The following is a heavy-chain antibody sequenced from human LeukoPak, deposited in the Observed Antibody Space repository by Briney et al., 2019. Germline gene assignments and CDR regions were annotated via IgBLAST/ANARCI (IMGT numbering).Heavy chain of an antibody. CDR2: IYTSGST. Sequence: PSETLSLTCTVSGGSISSYYWSWIRQPPGKGLEWIGYIYTSGSTNYNPSLKSRVTISVDTSKNQFSLKLSSVTAADTAVYYCASHYSNYYYYYMDVWGKGTTVTVSS. CDR1: GGSISSYY. V-gene: IGHV4-4*09. J-gene: IGHJ6*03. CDR3: ASHYSNYYYYYMDV. D-gene: IGHD4-11*01.